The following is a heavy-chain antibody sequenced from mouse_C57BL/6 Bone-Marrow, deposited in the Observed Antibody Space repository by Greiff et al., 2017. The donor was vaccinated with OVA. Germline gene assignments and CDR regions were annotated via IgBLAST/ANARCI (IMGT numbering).Heavy chain of an antibody. CDR1: GFTFNTYA. Sequence: VQLQQSGGGLVQPKGSLKLSCAASGFTFNTYAMHWVRQAPGKGLEWVARIRSKSSNYATYYADSVKDRFTISRDDSQSMLYLQMNNLKTEDTTVNYCGGGLLCAVGDCDMDYWGKGTTVTVSS. D-gene: IGHD1-1*01. CDR2: IRSKSSNYAT. J-gene: IGHJ4*01. CDR3: GGGLLCAVGDCDMDY. V-gene: IGHV10-3*01.